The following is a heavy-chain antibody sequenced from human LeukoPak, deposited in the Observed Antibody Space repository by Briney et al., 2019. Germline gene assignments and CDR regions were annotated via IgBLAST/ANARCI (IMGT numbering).Heavy chain of an antibody. CDR3: ARQINWFDP. CDR1: GGSINNYY. J-gene: IGHJ5*02. CDR2: IYYTGST. Sequence: PSETLSLTCTVSGGSINNYYWSWVRQPPGAGLEWLAYIYYTGSTNYNPSLKTRLTISVDRSKNQFSLKLSSVTAADTAVYYCARQINWFDPWGQGTLVTVSS. V-gene: IGHV4-59*08.